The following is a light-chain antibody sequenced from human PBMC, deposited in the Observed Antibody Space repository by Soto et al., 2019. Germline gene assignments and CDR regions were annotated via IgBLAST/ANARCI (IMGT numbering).Light chain of an antibody. J-gene: IGLJ2*01. CDR1: SSDVGGYNY. V-gene: IGLV2-14*01. CDR3: CSYAGDYTVI. CDR2: EVS. Sequence: QSVLTQPASVSGSPGQSITISCTGTSSDVGGYNYVSWYQQHPGKAPKLMIYEVSNRPSGVSDRFSGSKSGNTASLTFSGLQTEDEADYYCCSYAGDYTVIFGGGTKLTVL.